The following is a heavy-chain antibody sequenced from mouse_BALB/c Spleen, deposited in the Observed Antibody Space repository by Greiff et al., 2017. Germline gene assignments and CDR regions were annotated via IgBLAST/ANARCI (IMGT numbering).Heavy chain of an antibody. CDR2: INPSTGYT. CDR1: GYTFTSYW. V-gene: IGHV1-7*01. Sequence: VKLVESGAELAKPGASVKMSCKASGYTFTSYWMHWVKQRPGQGLEWIGYINPSTGYTEYNQKFKDKATLTADTSSSTAYMQLSSLTSEDSAVYYCARFGNYFDYWGQGTTLTVSS. CDR3: ARFGNYFDY. J-gene: IGHJ2*01. D-gene: IGHD4-1*01.